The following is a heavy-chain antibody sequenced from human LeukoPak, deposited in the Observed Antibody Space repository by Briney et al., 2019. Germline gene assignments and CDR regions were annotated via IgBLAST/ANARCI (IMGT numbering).Heavy chain of an antibody. CDR2: IYSTGTT. V-gene: IGHV4-4*07. Sequence: SETLSLTCTVSGGSISSYYWSWIRQPAGKGLEWIGRIYSTGTTNYNPSLKSRVTMSVDTSKNQFSLRLRSVTAADTAVYYCARQIASAGTAGFDFWGQGALVTVSS. CDR3: ARQIASAGTAGFDF. D-gene: IGHD6-13*01. J-gene: IGHJ4*02. CDR1: GGSISSYY.